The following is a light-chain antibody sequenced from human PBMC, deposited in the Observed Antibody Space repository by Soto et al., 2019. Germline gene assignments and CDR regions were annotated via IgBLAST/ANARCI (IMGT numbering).Light chain of an antibody. CDR2: LGS. CDR3: MQALQART. J-gene: IGKJ1*01. CDR1: QSLLYSNGYNY. Sequence: DIVMTQSPLSLPVTPGEPSSMSCSFSQSLLYSNGYNYLDWYLQKPGQSPQLLIYLGSNRASGVPDRFSGSGSGTDFILKISRVEAEDVGVYYCMQALQARTFGQGTKVDI. V-gene: IGKV2-28*01.